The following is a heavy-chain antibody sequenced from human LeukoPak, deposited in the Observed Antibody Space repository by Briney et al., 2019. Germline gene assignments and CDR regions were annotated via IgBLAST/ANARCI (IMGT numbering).Heavy chain of an antibody. J-gene: IGHJ3*02. CDR3: ARCPGGQWLADDAFDI. D-gene: IGHD6-19*01. CDR1: GGSISSSNW. Sequence: PSETLSLTCAVSGGSISSSNWWSWVRQPPGKGLEWIGEIYHSGSTNYNPSLKSRVTISVDKSKNQFSLKLSSVTAADTAVYYCARCPGGQWLADDAFDIWGQGTMVTVSS. CDR2: IYHSGST. V-gene: IGHV4-4*02.